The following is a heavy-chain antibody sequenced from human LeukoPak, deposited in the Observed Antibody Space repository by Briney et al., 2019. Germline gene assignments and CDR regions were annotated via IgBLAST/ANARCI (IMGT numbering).Heavy chain of an antibody. CDR2: INHSGST. CDR1: GGSFSGYY. CDR3: ARRLGSSYNYYYYMDV. Sequence: SETLSLTCAVYGGSFSGYYWSWIRQPPGKGLEWIGEINHSGSTNYNPSLKSRVTISVDTSKNQFSLKLSSVTAADTAVYYCARRLGSSYNYYYYMDVWGKGTTVTISS. D-gene: IGHD2-15*01. J-gene: IGHJ6*03. V-gene: IGHV4-34*01.